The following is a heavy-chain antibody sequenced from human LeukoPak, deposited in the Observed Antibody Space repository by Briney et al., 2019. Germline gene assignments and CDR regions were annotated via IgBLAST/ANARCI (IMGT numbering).Heavy chain of an antibody. J-gene: IGHJ4*02. Sequence: GGSLRLSCAASGFIFTNYNLNWVRLAPGKGLEWISSITSSSYMFYSDSVKGRFTISRDNTKNSLYLQMSSLRAEDTAVYYCAKDRGRYYDSNGYYWGYYFDSWGQGILVTVST. V-gene: IGHV3-21*04. CDR2: ITSSSYM. D-gene: IGHD3-22*01. CDR3: AKDRGRYYDSNGYYWGYYFDS. CDR1: GFIFTNYN.